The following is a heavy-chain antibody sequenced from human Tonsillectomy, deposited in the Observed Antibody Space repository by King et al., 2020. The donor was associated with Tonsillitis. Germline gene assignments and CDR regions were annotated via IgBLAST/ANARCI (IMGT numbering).Heavy chain of an antibody. CDR3: AKEYYDILTGYYALPFDY. CDR2: ISGSGGSI. J-gene: IGHJ4*02. D-gene: IGHD3-9*01. V-gene: IGHV3-23*04. Sequence: VQLVESGGGLVQPGGSLRLSCAASGFTFSSYAMSWVRQAPGKGLEWVSAISGSGGSIYYADSVKGRFTISRDNSKNTLYLQVNSLRAEDTAVYYCAKEYYDILTGYYALPFDYWGQGTLVTVSS. CDR1: GFTFSSYA.